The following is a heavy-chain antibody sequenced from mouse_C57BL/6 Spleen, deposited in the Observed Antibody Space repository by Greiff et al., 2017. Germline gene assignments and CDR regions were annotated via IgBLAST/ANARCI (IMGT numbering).Heavy chain of an antibody. CDR1: GYTFTRYW. J-gene: IGHJ3*01. D-gene: IGHD2-1*01. Sequence: EVQLQQSGTVLARPGASVKLSCKTSGYTFTRYWMHWVKQRPGQGLEWIGAIYPGNSDTSYNQKFKGKATLTAVNSAVTAYMELSSLTYADSAVFYCTRPIYLGNFSWLAYWGQGTLVTVSA. CDR3: TRPIYLGNFSWLAY. CDR2: IYPGNSDT. V-gene: IGHV1-5*01.